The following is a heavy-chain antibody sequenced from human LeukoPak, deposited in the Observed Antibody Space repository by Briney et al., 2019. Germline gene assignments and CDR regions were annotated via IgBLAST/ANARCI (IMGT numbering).Heavy chain of an antibody. J-gene: IGHJ3*02. CDR2: INPNSGGT. CDR1: GYTFTGYY. V-gene: IGHV1-2*06. Sequence: ASVKVSCKASGYTFTGYYMHWVRQAPGQGREWMGRINPNSGGTNYAQKFQGRVTMTRDTSISTAYMELSRLRSDDTAVYYCARFSNSVLGDAFDIWGQGTMVTVSS. CDR3: ARFSNSVLGDAFDI. D-gene: IGHD4/OR15-4a*01.